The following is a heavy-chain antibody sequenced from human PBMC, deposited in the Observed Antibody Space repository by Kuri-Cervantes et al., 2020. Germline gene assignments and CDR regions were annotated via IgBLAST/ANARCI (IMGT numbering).Heavy chain of an antibody. CDR2: IYYSGST. D-gene: IGHD3-22*01. CDR1: GGSISSGGYY. Sequence: SKTLSLTCTVSGGSISSGGYYWSWIRQHPGKGLEWIGYIYYSGSTYYNPSLKSRVTISVDTSKNQFSLKLSSVTAADTAVYYCARSKYYDSSGYYDAFDIWGQGTMVTVSS. V-gene: IGHV4-31*03. J-gene: IGHJ3*02. CDR3: ARSKYYDSSGYYDAFDI.